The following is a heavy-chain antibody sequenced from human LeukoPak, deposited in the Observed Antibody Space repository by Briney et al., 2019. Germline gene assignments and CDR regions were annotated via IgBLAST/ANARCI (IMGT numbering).Heavy chain of an antibody. Sequence: ASVKVSCKASGGTFSSYAISWVRQAPGQGLEWMGRIIPIFGTANYARKFQGRVTITTDESTSTAYMELSSLRSEDTAVYYCARDRGSGSYSQFDYWGQGTLVTVSS. D-gene: IGHD3-10*01. V-gene: IGHV1-69*05. CDR1: GGTFSSYA. CDR2: IIPIFGTA. CDR3: ARDRGSGSYSQFDY. J-gene: IGHJ4*02.